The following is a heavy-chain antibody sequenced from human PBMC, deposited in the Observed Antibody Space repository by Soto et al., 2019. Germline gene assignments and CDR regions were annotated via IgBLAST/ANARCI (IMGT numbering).Heavy chain of an antibody. Sequence: SVKVSCKASGGPFSSYAISWVRQAPGQGLEWMGGIIPIFGTANYAQKFQGRVTITADESTSTAYMELSSPRSDDTAVYYCARDVSGCSSTSCYRVDYYYGMDVWGQGTTVTVSS. V-gene: IGHV1-69*13. CDR3: ARDVSGCSSTSCYRVDYYYGMDV. D-gene: IGHD2-2*02. CDR1: GGPFSSYA. J-gene: IGHJ6*02. CDR2: IIPIFGTA.